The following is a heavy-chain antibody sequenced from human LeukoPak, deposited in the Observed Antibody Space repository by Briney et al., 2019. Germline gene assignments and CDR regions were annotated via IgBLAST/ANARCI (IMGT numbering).Heavy chain of an antibody. CDR2: IYYSGST. J-gene: IGHJ6*03. V-gene: IGHV4-59*01. Sequence: SETLSLTCSVSGGSISSYYWSWLRQPPGKGLEWFGYIYYSGSTNYNTSLKRRVTISVNKSKNQFSLKLSPVTAADTAVYYSARALTHYMDVWGKGNTVTVSS. CDR3: ARALTHYMDV. CDR1: GGSISSYY.